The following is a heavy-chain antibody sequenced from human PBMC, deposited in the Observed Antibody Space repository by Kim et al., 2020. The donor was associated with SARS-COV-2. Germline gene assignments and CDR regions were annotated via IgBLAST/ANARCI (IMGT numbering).Heavy chain of an antibody. V-gene: IGHV3-30*04. CDR2: ISYDGSNK. CDR3: ASSGVVSPSNGMDV. D-gene: IGHD2-8*01. Sequence: LSLTCAASGFTFSSYAMHWVRQAPGKGLEWVAVISYDGSNKYYADSVKGRFTISRDNSKHTLYLQMNSLRAEDTAVYYCASSGVVSPSNGMDVWGQGTTVTVSS. CDR1: GFTFSSYA. J-gene: IGHJ6*02.